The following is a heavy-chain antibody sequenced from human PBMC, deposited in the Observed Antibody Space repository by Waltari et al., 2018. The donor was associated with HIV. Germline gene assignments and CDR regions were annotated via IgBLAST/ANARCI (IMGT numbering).Heavy chain of an antibody. CDR3: VRGNWNYGDYYYGMDG. D-gene: IGHD1-7*01. V-gene: IGHV4-34*01. CDR1: RGTFNVHY. Sequence: QEQLHQSGTGLLTPSETLSLICAVDRGTFNVHYLTWVRQRPGKGLGWIGEISQSGTTNYNPSLKSRVTISVDTSKNQFSLRLRSVTAKDSATYFCVRGNWNYGDYYYGMDGWGQGTIVTVSS. J-gene: IGHJ6*02. CDR2: ISQSGTT.